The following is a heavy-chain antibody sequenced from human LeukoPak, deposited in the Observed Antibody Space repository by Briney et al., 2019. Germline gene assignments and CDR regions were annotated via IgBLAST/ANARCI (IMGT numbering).Heavy chain of an antibody. D-gene: IGHD3-10*01. CDR2: ISTNVSST. CDR3: ARGRVSMVRGVINYFDY. V-gene: IGHV3-74*01. J-gene: IGHJ4*02. Sequence: GGSLRLSCAASGFNFRSYWMHWVRQAPGKGLVWVARISTNVSSTTYADSVKGRFTISRDNAKNTLYLQMNSLRAEGTAVYYCARGRVSMVRGVINYFDYWGQGTLVTVSS. CDR1: GFNFRSYW.